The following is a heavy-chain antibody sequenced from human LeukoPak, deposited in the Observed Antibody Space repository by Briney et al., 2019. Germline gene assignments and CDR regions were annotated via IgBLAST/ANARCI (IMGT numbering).Heavy chain of an antibody. D-gene: IGHD3-22*01. V-gene: IGHV3-74*01. J-gene: IGHJ5*02. CDR3: ARDLGQYYDTSDNWFDP. CDR1: GFTFSSYS. Sequence: PGGSLRLSCAASGFTFSSYSMNWVRQAPGKGLVWVSRINSDGINTSYADSVKGRFTISRDNAKNTLNLQMNSLRAGDTAVYYCARDLGQYYDTSDNWFDPWGQGTLVTVSS. CDR2: INSDGINT.